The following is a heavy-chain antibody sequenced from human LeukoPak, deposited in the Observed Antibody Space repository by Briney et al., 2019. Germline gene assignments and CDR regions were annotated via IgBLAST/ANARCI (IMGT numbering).Heavy chain of an antibody. CDR3: ARADLTRIQWAWFDP. V-gene: IGHV4-39*07. CDR2: IYYSGST. D-gene: IGHD5-12*01. Sequence: SETLSLTCTVSGGSITSSSYYWGWIRQPPGKGLEWIGNIYYSGSTYYNASLKSRVTISVDTSKNQFSLKLSSVTAADTAVYYCARADLTRIQWAWFDPWGQGTLVTVSS. J-gene: IGHJ5*02. CDR1: GGSITSSSYY.